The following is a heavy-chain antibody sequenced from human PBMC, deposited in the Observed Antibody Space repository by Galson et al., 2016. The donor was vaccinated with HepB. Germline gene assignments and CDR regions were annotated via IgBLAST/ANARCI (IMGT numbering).Heavy chain of an antibody. D-gene: IGHD3-10*01. Sequence: SLRLSCAASGFTFTYYTFNWVCQAPGKGLEWVTVISHDGSNKYYADSVKGRITMSRDNSKNTMFLQINSLRSDDTAVYYCARRMVSRVRGINLRYGLDVWGQGTTVIVS. CDR1: GFTFTYYT. CDR3: ARRMVSRVRGINLRYGLDV. V-gene: IGHV3-30*03. CDR2: ISHDGSNK. J-gene: IGHJ6*02.